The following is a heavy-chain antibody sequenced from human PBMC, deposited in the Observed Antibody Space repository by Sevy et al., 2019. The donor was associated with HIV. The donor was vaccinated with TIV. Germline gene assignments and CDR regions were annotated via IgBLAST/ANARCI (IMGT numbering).Heavy chain of an antibody. CDR3: ARVVGYLSGNYYQYYYALDV. J-gene: IGHJ6*02. Sequence: GGSLRLSCAASGFSFNSYDMNWVRQAPGKGLEWVSSISSVSTIIYYGDSVRGRFSISRDNATKSLYLQMNNLRVKDTAVYYCARVVGYLSGNYYQYYYALDVWGQGTTVTVSS. V-gene: IGHV3-21*01. CDR2: ISSVSTII. D-gene: IGHD3-10*01. CDR1: GFSFNSYD.